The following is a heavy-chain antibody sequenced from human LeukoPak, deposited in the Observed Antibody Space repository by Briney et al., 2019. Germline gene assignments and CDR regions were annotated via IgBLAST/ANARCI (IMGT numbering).Heavy chain of an antibody. J-gene: IGHJ4*02. CDR3: ARAYSGYGQIDY. Sequence: PLETLSLTCTVSGGCIRSYYWSWIRQPPRKRLEGSGYIYYSGSTNYNPSLRSRVTISVDTSKNQFSLKLSSVTAADTAVYYCARAYSGYGQIDYWGQGTLVTVSS. CDR1: GGCIRSYY. CDR2: IYYSGST. V-gene: IGHV4-59*01. D-gene: IGHD5-12*01.